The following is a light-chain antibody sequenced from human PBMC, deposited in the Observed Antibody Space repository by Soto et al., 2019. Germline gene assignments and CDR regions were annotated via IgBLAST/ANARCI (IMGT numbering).Light chain of an antibody. Sequence: QSVLTQPPSASGTPGQRVTISCSGSSSNIGSNYVYWYQQLPGTAPKLLIYRNNQRPSGVPDRFSGSKSGTSASLAISGLRSEDEADYYCAAGDDRLSGHVFGGGTQLTVL. CDR2: RNN. CDR3: AAGDDRLSGHV. V-gene: IGLV1-47*01. CDR1: SSNIGSNY. J-gene: IGLJ7*01.